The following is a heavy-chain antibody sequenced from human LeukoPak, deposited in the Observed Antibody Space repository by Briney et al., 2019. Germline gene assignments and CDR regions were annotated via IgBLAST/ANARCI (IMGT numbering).Heavy chain of an antibody. CDR1: GFTFSNYA. CDR3: AKWGFSDRSGANFHS. Sequence: GGSLRLPCEASGFTFSNYAMSWVRQAPGKGLEWVSTVTASARRTYYADSVQGRFTISRDNSNNTLFLQVNSLRADDTAVYHCAKWGFSDRSGANFHSWGQGTLVTVSS. D-gene: IGHD3-22*01. J-gene: IGHJ4*02. V-gene: IGHV3-23*01. CDR2: VTASARRT.